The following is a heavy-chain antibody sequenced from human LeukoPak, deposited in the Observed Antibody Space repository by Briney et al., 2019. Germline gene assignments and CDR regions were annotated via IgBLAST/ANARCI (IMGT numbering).Heavy chain of an antibody. CDR3: ARDYGDYTNDAFDI. CDR2: IIPIFGTA. CDR1: GGTFSSYA. V-gene: IGHV1-69*06. D-gene: IGHD4-17*01. Sequence: ASVKVSCKASGGTFSSYAISWVRQAPGQGLEWVGGIIPIFGTANYAQKFQGRVTITADKSTSTAYMELSSLRSEDTAVYYCARDYGDYTNDAFDIWGQGTMVTVSS. J-gene: IGHJ3*02.